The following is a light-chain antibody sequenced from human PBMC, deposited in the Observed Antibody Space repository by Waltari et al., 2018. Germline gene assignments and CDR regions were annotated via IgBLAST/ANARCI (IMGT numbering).Light chain of an antibody. V-gene: IGKV1-5*03. Sequence: DIQMTQTPSALSASVGDRGSIPCRASQTINMRLAWYQKKPGKAPNLLISKVSTLEKGVPSRFSGSGSGTEFTLTISSLQPDDFADYYCQEYHTYTFGQGTRVDIK. CDR2: KVS. CDR3: QEYHTYT. CDR1: QTINMR. J-gene: IGKJ1*01.